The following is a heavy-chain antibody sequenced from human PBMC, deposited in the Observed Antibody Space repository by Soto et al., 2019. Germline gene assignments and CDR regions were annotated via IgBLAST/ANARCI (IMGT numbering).Heavy chain of an antibody. J-gene: IGHJ4*02. V-gene: IGHV3-23*01. CDR2: ISGSSST. Sequence: EVHVLESGGDLVQPGGSLRLSCAASGFTFSTYAMTWVRQAAGKGLEWVSTISGSSSTYYADSVKGRFTISRDNSKNTLYLEMTSLRADDTAVYYCAKNKGGNYCTRTSCLYSFDYWGQGTLVTVSS. CDR1: GFTFSTYA. CDR3: AKNKGGNYCTRTSCLYSFDY. D-gene: IGHD2-2*01.